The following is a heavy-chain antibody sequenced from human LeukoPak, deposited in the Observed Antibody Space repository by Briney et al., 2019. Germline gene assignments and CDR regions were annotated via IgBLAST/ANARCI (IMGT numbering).Heavy chain of an antibody. D-gene: IGHD3-22*01. J-gene: IGHJ4*02. CDR1: GYIFTSYF. CDR3: ARDGHRMYYYESSVYRFDY. CDR2: ISGYNGNT. V-gene: IGHV1-18*04. Sequence: ASVKVSCKASGYIFTSYFMHWVRQAPGQGLEWMGWISGYNGNTNYAQKFQGRVTMTRDTSTSTAYMELRSLRSDDTAVYYCARDGHRMYYYESSVYRFDYWGQGTLVTVSS.